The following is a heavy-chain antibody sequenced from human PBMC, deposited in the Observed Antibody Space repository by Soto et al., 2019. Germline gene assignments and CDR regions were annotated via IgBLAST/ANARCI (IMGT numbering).Heavy chain of an antibody. CDR3: AKGYNSGWFPLNGAFDI. CDR1: GFTFSTYW. Sequence: EVQLVESGGGLIQPGGSLRLSCAASGFTFSTYWMHWVRQAPGKGLVWVSRINSDGSATTYADSVKGRFTISRDNAKNTVYLQMNSLSAEDTAVYFCAKGYNSGWFPLNGAFDIWGQGTMVTVSS. D-gene: IGHD6-19*01. CDR2: INSDGSAT. J-gene: IGHJ3*02. V-gene: IGHV3-74*01.